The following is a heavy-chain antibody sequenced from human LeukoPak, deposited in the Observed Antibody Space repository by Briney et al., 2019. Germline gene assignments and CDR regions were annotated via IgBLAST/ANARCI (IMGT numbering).Heavy chain of an antibody. J-gene: IGHJ4*02. Sequence: GGSLRLSCAASGFTFDDYVMHWVRQAPGKGLEWVSGITWNSDTIAYADSVKGRFTISRDNAMNTLYLQMNSLRAEDSALYYCTRDMQGSRLYLVGSQNDWGQGTLVTVSS. CDR2: ITWNSDTI. CDR1: GFTFDDYV. V-gene: IGHV3-9*01. CDR3: TRDMQGSRLYLVGSQND. D-gene: IGHD1-26*01.